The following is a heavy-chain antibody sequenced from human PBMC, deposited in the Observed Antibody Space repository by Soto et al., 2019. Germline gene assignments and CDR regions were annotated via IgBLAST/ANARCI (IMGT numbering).Heavy chain of an antibody. D-gene: IGHD3-10*01. CDR3: ARSRGSGSYYSTLYYYGMDV. Sequence: SETLSLTCAVSGGSISSSNWWSWVRQPPGKGLEWIGEIYHSGSTNYNPSLKSRVTISVDKSKNQFSLKLSSVTAADTAVYYCARSRGSGSYYSTLYYYGMDVWGQGXTVTVSS. CDR1: GGSISSSNW. J-gene: IGHJ6*02. V-gene: IGHV4-4*02. CDR2: IYHSGST.